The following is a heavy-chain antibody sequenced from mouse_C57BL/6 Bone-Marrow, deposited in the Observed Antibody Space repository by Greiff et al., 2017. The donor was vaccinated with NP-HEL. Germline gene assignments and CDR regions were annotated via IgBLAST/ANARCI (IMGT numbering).Heavy chain of an antibody. Sequence: EVQLQQSGAELVRPGASVKLSCTASGFNIKDDYMHWVKQRPEQGLEWIGWIDPENGDTEYASKFQGKATITADTSSNTAYLQLSSLTSEDTAVYYCTPYYDYDSAWFAYWGQGLWSLSLQ. CDR1: GFNIKDDY. J-gene: IGHJ3*01. CDR2: IDPENGDT. V-gene: IGHV14-4*01. D-gene: IGHD2-4*01. CDR3: TPYYDYDSAWFAY.